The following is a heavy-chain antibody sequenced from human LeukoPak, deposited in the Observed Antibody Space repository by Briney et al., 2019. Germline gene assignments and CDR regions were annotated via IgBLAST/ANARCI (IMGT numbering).Heavy chain of an antibody. J-gene: IGHJ4*02. D-gene: IGHD3-10*01. CDR3: ARIYGSGSYGIDY. CDR1: GDSISSSRYY. CDR2: IYYSGST. Sequence: PSETLSLTCTVSGDSISSSRYYWGWIRQPPGRGLEWIGTIYYSGSTYYNPSLKSRVTMSVDTSKDQFSLKLSSVTAADTAVYYCARIYGSGSYGIDYWGQGTLVTVSS. V-gene: IGHV4-39*07.